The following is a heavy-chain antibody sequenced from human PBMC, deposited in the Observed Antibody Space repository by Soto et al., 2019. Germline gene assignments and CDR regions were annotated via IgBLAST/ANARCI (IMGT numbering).Heavy chain of an antibody. D-gene: IGHD1-26*01. Sequence: QVQLVQSGAEVKKPGSSVKVSCKASGGTFSSYTISWVRQAPGQGLEGMGRIIPILGIANYAQKLQGRVTMTAEKATSTDYMELSSLRTEDRAVYYWASLVGDIPPGIDDYWGQGTLVTVTS. CDR3: ASLVGDIPPGIDDY. CDR2: IIPILGIA. J-gene: IGHJ4*02. CDR1: GGTFSSYT. V-gene: IGHV1-69*02.